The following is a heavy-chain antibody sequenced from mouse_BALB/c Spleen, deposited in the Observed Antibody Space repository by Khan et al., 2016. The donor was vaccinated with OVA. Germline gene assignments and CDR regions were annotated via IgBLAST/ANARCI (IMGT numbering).Heavy chain of an antibody. CDR2: INTYTGEP. CDR1: GYTFTNYG. Sequence: QIQLVQSGPELKKPGETVKISCKASGYTFTNYGMNWVKQAPGKGLKWMGWINTYTGEPTYADDFKGRFAFSLETSASTAYLQINNLKNEDTATYFCESNGNYWYFDVWGAGTTVTVSS. D-gene: IGHD2-1*01. J-gene: IGHJ1*01. V-gene: IGHV9-3-1*01. CDR3: ESNGNYWYFDV.